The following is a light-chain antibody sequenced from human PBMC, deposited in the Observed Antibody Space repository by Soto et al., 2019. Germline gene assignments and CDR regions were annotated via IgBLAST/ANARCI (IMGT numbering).Light chain of an antibody. CDR2: GNN. Sequence: QSVLTQPPSVSVAPGQRVTISCTGSSSNIGAGYDVHWYQRLPGTAPKVLIYGNNNRPSGVPDRFSGSKSGTSASLAITGLQAEDEADYYCQSYDSSLSGSYVFGTGTQLTVL. J-gene: IGLJ1*01. V-gene: IGLV1-40*01. CDR1: SSNIGAGYD. CDR3: QSYDSSLSGSYV.